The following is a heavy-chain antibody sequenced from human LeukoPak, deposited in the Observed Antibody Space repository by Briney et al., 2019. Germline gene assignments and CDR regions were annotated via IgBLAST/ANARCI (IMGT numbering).Heavy chain of an antibody. V-gene: IGHV1-69*05. J-gene: IGHJ4*02. D-gene: IGHD1-20*01. CDR3: ARSLTGIAYYFAY. Sequence: APVKVSCKASGGTFNSYAIRGVRQAPGQGREGMGGIIPIFGTAKYAQKFQRRDTITTDQSTSTAYMELSSLRSEDTAVYYCARSLTGIAYYFAYWGQGTLVTVSS. CDR1: GGTFNSYA. CDR2: IIPIFGTA.